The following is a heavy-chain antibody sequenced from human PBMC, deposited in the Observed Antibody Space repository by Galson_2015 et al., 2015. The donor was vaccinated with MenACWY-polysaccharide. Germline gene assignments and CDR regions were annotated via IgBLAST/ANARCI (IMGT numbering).Heavy chain of an antibody. J-gene: IGHJ3*01. V-gene: IGHV3-74*01. CDR3: AREGSRIVFHAFDV. D-gene: IGHD3-10*02. CDR1: GFIFSNYW. CDR2: IGSDGSST. Sequence: SLRLSCAGSGFIFSNYWMSWVRQGPGKGLVWVSRIGSDGSSTCYSDSVKGRFTISRDHAQNTLFLEMNILRADDTALYYCAREGSRIVFHAFDVWGQGTMVIVSS.